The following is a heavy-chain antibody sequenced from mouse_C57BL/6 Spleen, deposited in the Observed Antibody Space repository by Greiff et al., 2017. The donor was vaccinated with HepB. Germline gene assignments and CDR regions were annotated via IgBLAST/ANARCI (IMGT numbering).Heavy chain of an antibody. CDR3: TRDDGYYRVDY. J-gene: IGHJ2*01. V-gene: IGHV1-15*01. Sequence: VQLQQSGAELVRPGASVTLSCKASGYTFTDYEMHWVKQTPVHGLEWIGAIDPETGGTAYNQKFKGKAILTADKSSSTAYMERRSLTSEDSAVYYCTRDDGYYRVDYWGQGTTLTVSS. CDR2: IDPETGGT. CDR1: GYTFTDYE. D-gene: IGHD2-3*01.